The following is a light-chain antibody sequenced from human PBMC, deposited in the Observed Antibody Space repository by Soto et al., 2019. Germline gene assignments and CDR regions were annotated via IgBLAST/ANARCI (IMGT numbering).Light chain of an antibody. CDR2: GTS. Sequence: EIVLTQSPGTLSLSPGERATLSCRASQSVSSSFLAWYQQKPGQPPSLLIYGTSSRATGIPERFSGSGSGTDFTLTSSRLEPEDFEVYYCQHYRSSWTFGRGTKVEVK. CDR1: QSVSSSF. CDR3: QHYRSSWT. J-gene: IGKJ1*01. V-gene: IGKV3-20*01.